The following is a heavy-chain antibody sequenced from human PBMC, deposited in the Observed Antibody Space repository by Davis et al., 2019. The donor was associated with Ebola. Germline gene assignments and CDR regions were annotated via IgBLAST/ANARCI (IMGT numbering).Heavy chain of an antibody. V-gene: IGHV3-48*01. D-gene: IGHD5-18*01. CDR2: ISGSSSTI. CDR1: GFTFSSYI. Sequence: PGGSLRLSCAASGFTFSSYIMNWVRQAPGKGLEWVSYISGSSSTIYYADSVKGRFTISRDNSKNTLYLQMNSLRAEDTAVYYCAKDSGSGYGYWGQGTLVTVSS. CDR3: AKDSGSGYGY. J-gene: IGHJ4*02.